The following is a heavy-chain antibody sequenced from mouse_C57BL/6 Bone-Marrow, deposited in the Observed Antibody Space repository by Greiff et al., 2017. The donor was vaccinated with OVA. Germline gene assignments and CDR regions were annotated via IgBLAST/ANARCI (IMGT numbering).Heavy chain of an antibody. D-gene: IGHD2-2*01. CDR1: GYTFTSYG. CDR3: ARWGYDGYFDY. J-gene: IGHJ2*01. Sequence: VQLKESGAELARPGASVKLSCKASGYTFTSYGISWVKQRTGQGLEWIGEIYPRSGNTYYNEKFKGKATLTADKSSSTAYMELRSLTSEDSAVYFCARWGYDGYFDYWGQGTTLTVSS. CDR2: IYPRSGNT. V-gene: IGHV1-81*01.